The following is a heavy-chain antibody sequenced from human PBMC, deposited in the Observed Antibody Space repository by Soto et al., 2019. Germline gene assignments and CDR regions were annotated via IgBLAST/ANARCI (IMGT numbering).Heavy chain of an antibody. CDR3: AREHGYYDFWSGYLLYYYGMDV. CDR1: GGSFSGYY. CDR2: INHSGST. Sequence: PSETLSLTCAVYGGSFSGYYWSWIRQPPGKGLERIGEINHSGSTNYNPSLKSRVTISVDTSKNQFSLKLSSVTAADTAVYYCAREHGYYDFWSGYLLYYYGMDVWGQGTTVTVSS. J-gene: IGHJ6*02. V-gene: IGHV4-34*01. D-gene: IGHD3-3*01.